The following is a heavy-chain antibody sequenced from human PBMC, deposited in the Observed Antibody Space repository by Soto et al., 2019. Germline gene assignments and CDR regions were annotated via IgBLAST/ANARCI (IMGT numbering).Heavy chain of an antibody. J-gene: IGHJ6*02. CDR1: GYTFTSYG. D-gene: IGHD2-2*01. V-gene: IGHV1-18*04. CDR2: ISAYNGNT. CDR3: ARDTPNLVVVPAAIFYYYYGMDV. Sequence: ASVKVSCKASGYTFTSYGISWVRQAPGQGLEWMGWISAYNGNTNYAQKLQGRVTMTTDTSTSTAYMELRSLRSDDTAVYYCARDTPNLVVVPAAIFYYYYGMDVWGQGTTVTV.